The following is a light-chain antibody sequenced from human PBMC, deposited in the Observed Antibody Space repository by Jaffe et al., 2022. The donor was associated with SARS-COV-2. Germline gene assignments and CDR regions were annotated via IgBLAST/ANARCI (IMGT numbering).Light chain of an antibody. CDR2: GAS. Sequence: EIVMTQSPATLSVSPGERATLSCRASQSVSNDLAWYQQKPGQAPRLLIYGASTRATGIPARFSGSGSGTEFTLTINSLQSEDFAVYYCQRYNNWPLYTFGQGTKLEIK. CDR3: QRYNNWPLYT. CDR1: QSVSND. V-gene: IGKV3-15*01. J-gene: IGKJ2*01.